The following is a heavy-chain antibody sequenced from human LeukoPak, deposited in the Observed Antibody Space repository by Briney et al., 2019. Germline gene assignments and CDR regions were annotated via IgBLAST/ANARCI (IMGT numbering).Heavy chain of an antibody. CDR2: IKQDGSPK. CDR1: GFTFSNSW. V-gene: IGHV3-7*01. D-gene: IGHD1-26*01. Sequence: GGSLRLSCAASGFTFSNSWMAWVRQPPGEGVEGVANIKQDGSPKHYADSLKDRFTISRDNPKNLLYVQMNSLRADDTAVYYCARDTDGSLDYWGQGILVTVAS. J-gene: IGHJ4*02. CDR3: ARDTDGSLDY.